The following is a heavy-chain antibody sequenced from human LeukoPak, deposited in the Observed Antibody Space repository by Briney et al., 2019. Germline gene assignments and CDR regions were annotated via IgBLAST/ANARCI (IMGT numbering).Heavy chain of an antibody. J-gene: IGHJ6*03. V-gene: IGHV4-38-2*01. CDR1: GYSISNGYY. CDR3: ARQYDSYNYYSVAV. D-gene: IGHD2-2*01. Sequence: SETLSLTCAVSGYSISNGYYWVWIRQPPGKGLEWIGSLYHSDSTYYNPSLKSRVTMSVDTSKNQFSLKLSFVTAAATAVYYCARQYDSYNYYSVAVWGKGTTVTVSS. CDR2: LYHSDST.